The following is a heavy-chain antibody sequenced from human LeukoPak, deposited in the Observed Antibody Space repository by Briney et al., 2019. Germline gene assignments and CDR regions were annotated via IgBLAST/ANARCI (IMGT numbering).Heavy chain of an antibody. CDR2: IDAGNGKT. CDR1: GYTFTSYA. Sequence: ASVKVSCKASGYTFTSYAVNWVRQAPGQRFEWLGWIDAGNGKTKYSQEFQGRVTMTTETSTSTAYMELRSLRSDDTAVYYCARVTLSEIVVFDIWGQGTMVTVSS. D-gene: IGHD2-15*01. J-gene: IGHJ3*02. CDR3: ARVTLSEIVVFDI. V-gene: IGHV1-3*01.